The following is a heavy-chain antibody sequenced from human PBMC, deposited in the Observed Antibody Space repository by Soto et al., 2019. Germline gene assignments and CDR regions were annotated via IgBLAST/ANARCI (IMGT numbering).Heavy chain of an antibody. Sequence: EVQVLESGGGLVQPGGSLRLSCAASGFTFSSYAMSWVRQAPGKGLEWVSAISDSGDRTYYTDSVKGRFTISRDNSKNMLYVQMNSLRAEDTAVYYCAQSFRSGLLWFGELSTVDYWGQGTLVTVSS. J-gene: IGHJ4*02. V-gene: IGHV3-23*01. CDR2: ISDSGDRT. CDR1: GFTFSSYA. CDR3: AQSFRSGLLWFGELSTVDY. D-gene: IGHD3-10*01.